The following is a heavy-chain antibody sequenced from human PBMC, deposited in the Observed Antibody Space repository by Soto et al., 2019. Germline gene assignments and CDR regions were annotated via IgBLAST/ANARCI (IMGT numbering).Heavy chain of an antibody. J-gene: IGHJ5*02. D-gene: IGHD5-18*01. Sequence: LRLSCAASGFSFSSSAMSWVRQAPGKGLGWVSAISESGDNTFYADSVKGRFTISRENSNNALYLQMDTLRAEDTALYFCAKGGYTYGLDPWGQGTLVTVSS. CDR3: AKGGYTYGLDP. CDR1: GFSFSSSA. V-gene: IGHV3-23*01. CDR2: ISESGDNT.